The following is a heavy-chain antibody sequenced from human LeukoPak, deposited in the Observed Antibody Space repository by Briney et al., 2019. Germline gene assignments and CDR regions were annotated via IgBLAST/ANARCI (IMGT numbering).Heavy chain of an antibody. CDR1: GYTFTSYG. Sequence: DSVKVSCKASGYTFTSYGISWVRQAPGQGLEWMGWISAYNGNTNYAQKLQGRVTMTTDTSTSTAYMELRSLRSDDTAVYYCAREQGPCGGDCYSDAFDIWGQGTMVTVSS. CDR2: ISAYNGNT. V-gene: IGHV1-18*01. D-gene: IGHD2-21*02. J-gene: IGHJ3*02. CDR3: AREQGPCGGDCYSDAFDI.